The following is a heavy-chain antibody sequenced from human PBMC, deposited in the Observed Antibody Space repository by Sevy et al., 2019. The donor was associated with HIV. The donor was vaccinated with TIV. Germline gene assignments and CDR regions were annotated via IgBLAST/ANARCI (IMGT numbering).Heavy chain of an antibody. CDR3: ANLQIYGGDAFDI. D-gene: IGHD4-17*01. CDR1: GFTFSSYA. CDR2: ISGSGGST. J-gene: IGHJ3*02. V-gene: IGHV3-23*01. Sequence: GGSLRLSCAASGFTFSSYAMSWVRQAPGKGLEWVSAISGSGGSTYYADSVKGRFTIPRDISKNTLYLQMNSLGAEDTAVYYCANLQIYGGDAFDIWGQGTMVTVSS.